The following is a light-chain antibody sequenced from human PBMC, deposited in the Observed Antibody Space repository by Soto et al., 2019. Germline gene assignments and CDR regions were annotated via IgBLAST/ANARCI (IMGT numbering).Light chain of an antibody. Sequence: AIQMTQSPSSFSASTGDRVTITCRASQGISSYFAWYQQKPGKAPKLLVYAASTSQSGVPSRFSGSGSGTDFTLTISCLQSEDFATYYCQQYSSYPLTFGQGTKLEIK. CDR1: QGISSY. V-gene: IGKV1-8*01. CDR3: QQYSSYPLT. CDR2: AAS. J-gene: IGKJ2*01.